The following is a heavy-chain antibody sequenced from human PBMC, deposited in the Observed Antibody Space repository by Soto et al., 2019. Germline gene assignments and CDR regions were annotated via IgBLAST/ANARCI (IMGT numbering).Heavy chain of an antibody. V-gene: IGHV1-2*04. CDR3: ARESGGATATLDYYYCYMDV. D-gene: IGHD5-12*01. CDR2: INPNSGVT. Sequence: QVQLVQSGAEVRKPGASVTVSCRASGDSFNDYYIHWVRQAPGQGLEWMGWINPNSGVTTYAQKFQGWVSMTRDTSIRTVYMQLSRLRSDDTAVYYCARESGGATATLDYYYCYMDVWGTGTTVTVSS. J-gene: IGHJ6*03. CDR1: GDSFNDYY.